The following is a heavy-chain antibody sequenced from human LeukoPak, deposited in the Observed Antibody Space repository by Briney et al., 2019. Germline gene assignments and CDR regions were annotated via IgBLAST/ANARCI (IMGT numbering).Heavy chain of an antibody. V-gene: IGHV5-51*01. D-gene: IGHD2-15*01. CDR2: IYPGDSDT. Sequence: GESLKISCKGSGYSFTTYWIAWVRQMPGKGLEWMGIIYPGDSDTRYSPSFLGQVTISADKSTSTAYLQWSSVKASDTAMYYCARRGGSLHFFDFWGHGTLVTVSP. CDR3: ARRGGSLHFFDF. CDR1: GYSFTTYW. J-gene: IGHJ4*01.